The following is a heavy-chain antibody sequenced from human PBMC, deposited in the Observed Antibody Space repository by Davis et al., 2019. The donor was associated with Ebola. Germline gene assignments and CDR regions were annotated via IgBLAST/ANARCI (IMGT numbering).Heavy chain of an antibody. CDR1: GFTFSSYA. D-gene: IGHD3-22*01. J-gene: IGHJ4*02. V-gene: IGHV3-21*01. CDR3: ATSYYYDSSGYWLGF. CDR2: ISISSAFI. Sequence: GESLKISCAASGFTFSSYAMTWVRQAPGKGLEWVSSISISSAFIYYADSVKGRFTVSRDNAKNTLYLQMNSLRAEDTAVYYCATSYYYDSSGYWLGFWGQGTLVTVSS.